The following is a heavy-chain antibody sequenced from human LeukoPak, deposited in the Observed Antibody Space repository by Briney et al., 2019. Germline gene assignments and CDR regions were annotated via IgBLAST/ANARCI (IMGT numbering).Heavy chain of an antibody. CDR3: ARERDGRFFDY. CDR2: INQDGSEK. V-gene: IGHV3-7*01. J-gene: IGHJ4*02. CDR1: GLIFRSYW. D-gene: IGHD5-24*01. Sequence: GGSLRLSCAVSGLIFRSYWMSWVRQAPGKGLEWVANINQDGSEKYFVDSVKGRFTISRDNAKNSLHLQMNTLRAEDTAVYYCARERDGRFFDYWGQGTLVTVSS.